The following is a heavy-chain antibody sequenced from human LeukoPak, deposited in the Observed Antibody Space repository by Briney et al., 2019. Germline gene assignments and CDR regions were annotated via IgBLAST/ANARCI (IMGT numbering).Heavy chain of an antibody. CDR1: GGTFSSYA. D-gene: IGHD4-17*01. CDR3: ARGHGDHEVYFDY. CDR2: IIPIFGTA. V-gene: IGHV1-69*05. Sequence: SVKVSCKASGGTFSSYAISWGRQAPGQGLEWMGRIIPIFGTANYAQKFQGRGTITTDESTSTAYMELSSLRSEDTAVYYCARGHGDHEVYFDYWGQGTLVTVSS. J-gene: IGHJ4*02.